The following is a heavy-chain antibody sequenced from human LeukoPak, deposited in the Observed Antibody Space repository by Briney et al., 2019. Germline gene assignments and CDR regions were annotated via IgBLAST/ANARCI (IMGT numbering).Heavy chain of an antibody. V-gene: IGHV3-9*01. Sequence: GGSLRLSCEASGFTFDDYAMHWVRQGPGKGLEWVSSISSNSGNIGYADSVKGRFTISRDNAKKSLYLQMDSLRPEDTAFYYCAKDLLGAAAGYYFDYWGQGTLVTVSS. J-gene: IGHJ4*02. D-gene: IGHD6-13*01. CDR1: GFTFDDYA. CDR2: ISSNSGNI. CDR3: AKDLLGAAAGYYFDY.